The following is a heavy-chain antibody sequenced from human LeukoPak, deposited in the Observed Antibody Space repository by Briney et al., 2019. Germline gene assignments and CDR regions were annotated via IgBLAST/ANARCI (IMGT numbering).Heavy chain of an antibody. D-gene: IGHD3-9*01. J-gene: IGHJ4*02. Sequence: ASVKVSCKASGGTFSSYAISWVRQAPGQGLEWMGGIIPIFGTANYAQKFQGRVTITTDESTSTAYMELSSLRSEDTAVYYCARGVGKHDTIDYWGQGTLVTVSS. CDR1: GGTFSSYA. V-gene: IGHV1-69*05. CDR2: IIPIFGTA. CDR3: ARGVGKHDTIDY.